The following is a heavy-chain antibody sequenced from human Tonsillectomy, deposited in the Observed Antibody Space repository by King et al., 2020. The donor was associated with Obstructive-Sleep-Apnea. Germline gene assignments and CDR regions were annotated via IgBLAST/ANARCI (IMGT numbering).Heavy chain of an antibody. J-gene: IGHJ4*02. CDR1: GFTFSNAW. V-gene: IGHV3-15*01. CDR2: IKSKTDGGTT. D-gene: IGHD6-13*01. CDR3: TTGVRAAGRTSAIYDY. Sequence: VQLVESGGGLVKPGGSLRLSCAASGFTFSNAWMSWVRQAPGKGLEWVGRIKSKTDGGTTDYAAPVKGRFTISRDDSKNTLYLQMNSLKTEDTAVYYCTTGVRAAGRTSAIYDYWGQGTLVTVSS.